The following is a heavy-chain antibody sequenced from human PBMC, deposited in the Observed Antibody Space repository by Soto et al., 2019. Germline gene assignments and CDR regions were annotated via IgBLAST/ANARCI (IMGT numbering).Heavy chain of an antibody. D-gene: IGHD4-17*01. J-gene: IGHJ4*02. CDR2: IIPIFGTA. V-gene: IGHV1-69*01. Sequence: QVQLVQSGAEVKKPGSSVKVSCKASGGTFSSYAISWVRQAPGQGLEWMGGIIPIFGTANYAQKFQGRVTITADESTSTDYMELSSLRSEDTAVYYCARSYGDYVRNALDYWGQGTLVTVSS. CDR3: ARSYGDYVRNALDY. CDR1: GGTFSSYA.